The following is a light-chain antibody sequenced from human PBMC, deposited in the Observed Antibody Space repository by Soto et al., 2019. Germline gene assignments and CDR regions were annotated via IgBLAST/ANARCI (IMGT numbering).Light chain of an antibody. Sequence: IVLTTYPPTPSLSPGERATLSCRARQSVSTYLAWYQQRPGQAPRLLIHDASYRATDIPPRFSGSGSGTDFTLTISSLEPEDFAVYYCQQSRSWPPTITVGQGTRLEIK. CDR3: QQSRSWPPTIT. CDR2: DAS. J-gene: IGKJ5*01. CDR1: QSVSTY. V-gene: IGKV3-11*01.